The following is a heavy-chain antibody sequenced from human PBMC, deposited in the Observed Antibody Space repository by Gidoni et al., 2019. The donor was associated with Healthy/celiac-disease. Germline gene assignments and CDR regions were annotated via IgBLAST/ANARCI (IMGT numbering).Heavy chain of an antibody. CDR2: IYYSGST. J-gene: IGHJ3*02. V-gene: IGHV4-39*07. CDR1: GGSISSSSYY. CDR3: ARGFTVTGEDTDAFDI. D-gene: IGHD4-17*01. Sequence: QLQLQDSGPGLVKPSETLSLTCTVSGGSISSSSYYWGWIRQPPGKGLEWNGSIYYSGSTYYNPSLKSRVTISVDTSKNQFSLKLSSVTAADTAVYYCARGFTVTGEDTDAFDIWGQGTMVTVTS.